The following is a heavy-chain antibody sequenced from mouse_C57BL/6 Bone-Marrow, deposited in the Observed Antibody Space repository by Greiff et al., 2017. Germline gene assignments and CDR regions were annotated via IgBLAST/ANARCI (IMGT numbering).Heavy chain of an antibody. J-gene: IGHJ2*01. CDR3: ARSDY. CDR2: IDPEDGET. Sequence: VHVKQSGAELAKPGASVKLSCTASGFNIKDYYMHWVKQRTEQGLEWIGRIDPEDGETQYAPKFQGKATITADTSSNTAYLQLRRLTSEDTAVYYCARSDYWGQGTTLTVSS. CDR1: GFNIKDYY. V-gene: IGHV14-2*01.